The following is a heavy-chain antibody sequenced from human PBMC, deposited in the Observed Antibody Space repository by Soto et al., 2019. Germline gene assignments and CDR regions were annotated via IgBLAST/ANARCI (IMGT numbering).Heavy chain of an antibody. J-gene: IGHJ6*02. Sequence: PGGSLRLSCAASGFIISNYGMHWVRQAPGKGLEWVSSVSIGVTYIYYADSVKGRFTISRDNAKNSLYLQMNSLRAEDTAVFFCARVYYSNLPYYFSYMDVWGQGTTVTV. CDR1: GFIISNYG. CDR3: ARVYYSNLPYYFSYMDV. CDR2: VSIGVTYI. V-gene: IGHV3-21*01. D-gene: IGHD4-4*01.